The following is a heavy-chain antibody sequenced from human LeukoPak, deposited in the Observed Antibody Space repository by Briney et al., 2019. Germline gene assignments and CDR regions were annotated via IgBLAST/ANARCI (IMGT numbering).Heavy chain of an antibody. CDR3: ARAQQRLVRGAFDI. J-gene: IGHJ3*02. D-gene: IGHD6-13*01. V-gene: IGHV6-1*01. CDR1: GDSVSSNSAA. CDR2: TYYRSKWYN. Sequence: SQTLSLTCAISGDSVSSNSAAWNWIRQSPSRGLEWLGRTYYRSKWYNDYAVSVKSRITINPDASKNQFSLQLNSVTPEDTAVYYCARAQQRLVRGAFDIWGQGTMVTVSS.